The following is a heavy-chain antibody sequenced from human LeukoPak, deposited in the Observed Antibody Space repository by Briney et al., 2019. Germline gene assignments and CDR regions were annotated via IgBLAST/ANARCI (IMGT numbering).Heavy chain of an antibody. D-gene: IGHD6-13*01. CDR3: ARDGTIAAAGAFDI. Sequence: GGSLRLSCAASGFTVSSNYMSWVRQAPGKGLEWVSVIYSGGSTYYADSEKGRFTISRDNSKNTLYLQMNSLRAEDTAVYYCARDGTIAAAGAFDIWGQGSMVTVSS. CDR1: GFTVSSNY. J-gene: IGHJ3*02. V-gene: IGHV3-66*01. CDR2: IYSGGST.